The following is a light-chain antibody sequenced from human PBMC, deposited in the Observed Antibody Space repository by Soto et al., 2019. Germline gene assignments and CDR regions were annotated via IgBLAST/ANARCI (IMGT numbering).Light chain of an antibody. J-gene: IGKJ4*01. CDR2: RAS. CDR1: QSLSDW. CDR3: QQYDTYPLT. Sequence: DIQLTQSPSTLSASVGDRVTITCRARQSLSDWLAWYQQIPGTAPKLLIYRASSLEDGVASRFSGSGSGTEVTLTISSLQPDDFANYYCQQYDTYPLTFGGGTKVEIK. V-gene: IGKV1-5*03.